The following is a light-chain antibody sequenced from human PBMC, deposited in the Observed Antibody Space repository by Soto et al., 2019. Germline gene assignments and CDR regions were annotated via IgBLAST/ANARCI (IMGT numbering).Light chain of an antibody. Sequence: EIVMTQSPATLSLSPGDRATLSCRASHSVSSNLAWYQQKPGQAPRLLIYGASTRATGVPASFSGSGSGTEFTLTISSLQPEDFAVYYCQQYNNWLPFTFGPGTKVDIK. CDR2: GAS. CDR3: QQYNNWLPFT. V-gene: IGKV3-15*01. CDR1: HSVSSN. J-gene: IGKJ3*01.